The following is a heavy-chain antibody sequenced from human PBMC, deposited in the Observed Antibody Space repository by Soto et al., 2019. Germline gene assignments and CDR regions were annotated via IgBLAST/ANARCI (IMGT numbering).Heavy chain of an antibody. D-gene: IGHD3-22*01. CDR1: GFTFSSYG. CDR2: IWYDGSNK. J-gene: IGHJ4*02. V-gene: IGHV3-33*01. CDR3: ARDSYDSSGYYYGVCDY. Sequence: QVQLVESGGGVVQPGRSLRLSCAASGFTFSSYGMHWVRQAPGKGLEWVAVIWYDGSNKYYADSVKGRFTISRDNSKNTRYLQMNSLRAEDTAVYYCARDSYDSSGYYYGVCDYWGQGTLVTVSS.